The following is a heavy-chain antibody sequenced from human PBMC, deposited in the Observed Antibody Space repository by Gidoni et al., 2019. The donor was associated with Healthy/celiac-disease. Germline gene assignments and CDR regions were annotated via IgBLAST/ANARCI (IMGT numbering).Heavy chain of an antibody. J-gene: IGHJ5*02. CDR2: IIPICGTA. CDR3: ARDIPLGSKYNWFDP. CDR1: GGTFSSYA. D-gene: IGHD1-26*01. V-gene: IGHV1-69*01. Sequence: QVQLVQSGAEVKKHGSSVKVSCKASGGTFSSYAISWARQAPGQGLEWMGGIIPICGTANYAQKFQGRVTITADESTSTAYMELSSLRSEDTAVYYCARDIPLGSKYNWFDPWGQGTLVTVSS.